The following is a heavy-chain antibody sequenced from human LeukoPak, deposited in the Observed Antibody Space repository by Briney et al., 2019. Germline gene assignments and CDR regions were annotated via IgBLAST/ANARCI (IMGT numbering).Heavy chain of an antibody. CDR1: GGSISSYY. CDR3: ARLSMVRGQIDY. V-gene: IGHV4-59*08. D-gene: IGHD3-10*01. CDR2: IYYSGST. J-gene: IGHJ4*02. Sequence: SETLSLTCTVSGGSISSYYWSWIRQPPGKGLEWIGYIYYSGSTNYNPSLKSRVTISVDTSKNQFSLKLSSVTAADTAVYYCARLSMVRGQIDYWGQGTLVTVSS.